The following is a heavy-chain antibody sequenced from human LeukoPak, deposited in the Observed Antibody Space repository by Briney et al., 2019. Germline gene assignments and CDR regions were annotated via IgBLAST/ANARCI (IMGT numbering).Heavy chain of an antibody. CDR2: INHSGST. D-gene: IGHD4-23*01. J-gene: IGHJ4*02. CDR3: AYGGNSALIDY. Sequence: SETLSLTCAVYGGSFSGYYWSWIRQPPGKGLEWIGEINHSGSTNYNPSLKSRVTISVDTSKNQFSLKLSSVTAADTAVYYCAYGGNSALIDYWGQGTLVTVSS. V-gene: IGHV4-34*01. CDR1: GGSFSGYY.